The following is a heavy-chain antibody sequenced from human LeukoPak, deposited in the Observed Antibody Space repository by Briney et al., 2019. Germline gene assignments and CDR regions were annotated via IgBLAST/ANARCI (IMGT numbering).Heavy chain of an antibody. CDR3: AKRNPWTGPFDI. J-gene: IGHJ3*02. V-gene: IGHV3-23*01. CDR1: GLTFSCCA. CDR2: TSGSGGST. D-gene: IGHD1-14*01. Sequence: GGSLRLSCAASGLTFSCCAMSWVRQPPGKGLEWVSATSGSGGSTYYADSVKGRFTISRDNSKNTLYLQMNSLRAEDPAVYYCAKRNPWTGPFDILGQGTLATVSS.